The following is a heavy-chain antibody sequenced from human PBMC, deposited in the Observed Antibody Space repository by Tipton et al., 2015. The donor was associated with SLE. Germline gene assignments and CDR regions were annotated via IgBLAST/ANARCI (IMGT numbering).Heavy chain of an antibody. CDR1: GGSISSYY. CDR2: IYYSGST. J-gene: IGHJ5*02. CDR3: AREEYSSGWAEVHWFDP. V-gene: IGHV4-59*01. Sequence: TLSLTCTVSGGSISSYYWSWIRQPPGKGLEWIGYIYYSGSTNYNPSLKSRVTISVDTSKNQFSLKLSSVTAAATAVDYCAREEYSSGWAEVHWFDPWGQETLVTVSS. D-gene: IGHD6-19*01.